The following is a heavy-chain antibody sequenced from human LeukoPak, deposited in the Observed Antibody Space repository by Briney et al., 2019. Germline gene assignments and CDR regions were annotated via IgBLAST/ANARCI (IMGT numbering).Heavy chain of an antibody. CDR3: AKFRTLYAWELLFDY. CDR2: VSSTSSFI. CDR1: GFTFSSYS. D-gene: IGHD1-26*01. Sequence: GGSLRLSCAASGFTFSSYSINWVRQAPGKGLEWVSCVSSTSSFIYYADSVKGRFTISRDNAKNSLYLQMNSLRAEDTAVYYCAKFRTLYAWELLFDYWGQGTLVTVSP. J-gene: IGHJ4*02. V-gene: IGHV3-21*04.